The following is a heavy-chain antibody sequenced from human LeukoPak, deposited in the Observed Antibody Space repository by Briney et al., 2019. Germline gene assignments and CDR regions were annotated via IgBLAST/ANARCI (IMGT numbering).Heavy chain of an antibody. CDR3: ARGTIGSYTY. CDR2: IYYSGST. D-gene: IGHD3-10*01. J-gene: IGHJ4*02. Sequence: PSETLSLTCTVSGGSISSSSYYWGWIRQPPGKGLEWIGGIYYSGSTYYNPSLKSRVTISVDTSKNQFSLKLSSVTAADTAVYYCARGTIGSYTYWGQGTLVTVSS. V-gene: IGHV4-39*01. CDR1: GGSISSSSYY.